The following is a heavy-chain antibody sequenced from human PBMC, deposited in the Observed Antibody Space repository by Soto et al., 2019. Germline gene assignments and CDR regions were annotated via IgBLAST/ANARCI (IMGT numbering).Heavy chain of an antibody. CDR2: IYYSGST. CDR1: GGSISSYY. D-gene: IGHD1-26*01. Sequence: SDTLSLTCTVSGGSISSYYWSWIRQPPGKGLEWIGYIYYSGSTNYNPSLKSRVTISVDTSKNQFSLKLSSVTAADTAVYYCARGYSGDFDYWGQGTLVTVSS. J-gene: IGHJ4*02. V-gene: IGHV4-59*01. CDR3: ARGYSGDFDY.